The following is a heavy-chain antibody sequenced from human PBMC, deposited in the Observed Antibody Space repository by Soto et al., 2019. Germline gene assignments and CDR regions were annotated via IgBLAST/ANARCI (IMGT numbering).Heavy chain of an antibody. Sequence: TGGSLRLSCAASGFTFSSYAMSWVRQAPGKGLEWVSAISGSGGSTYYADSVKGRFTISRDNSKNTLYLQMNSLRAEDTAVYYCAKGGGYSSSWYEVGAFDIWGQGTMVTVSS. D-gene: IGHD6-13*01. V-gene: IGHV3-23*01. J-gene: IGHJ3*02. CDR2: ISGSGGST. CDR1: GFTFSSYA. CDR3: AKGGGYSSSWYEVGAFDI.